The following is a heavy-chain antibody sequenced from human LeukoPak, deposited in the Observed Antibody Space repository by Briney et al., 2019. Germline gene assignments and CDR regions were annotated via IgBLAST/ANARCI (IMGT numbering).Heavy chain of an antibody. V-gene: IGHV1-69*13. D-gene: IGHD3-22*01. J-gene: IGHJ4*02. CDR2: IIPIFGTA. CDR3: ASRYYYDSSGYYDVDY. CDR1: GGTFSSYA. Sequence: ASVKVSCKASGGTFSSYAISWVRQAPGQGLEWMGGIIPIFGTANYAQKFQGRVTITADESTSTAYMELSSLRSEDTAVYYCASRYYYDSSGYYDVDYWGQGTLVTVSS.